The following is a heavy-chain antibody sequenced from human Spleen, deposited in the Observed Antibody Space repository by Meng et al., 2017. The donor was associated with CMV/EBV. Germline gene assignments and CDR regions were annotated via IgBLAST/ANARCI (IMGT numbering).Heavy chain of an antibody. D-gene: IGHD4-17*01. CDR3: ALLATVNPSHFDY. Sequence: KTSGYTFTGYYIHWVRQAPGQGLEWMGWINPNIGVTNYAEKFQGRVAVTRDTSISTAYMELTGLRSDDTAVYYCALLATVNPSHFDYWGQGTLVTVSS. J-gene: IGHJ4*02. CDR1: GYTFTGYY. V-gene: IGHV1-2*02. CDR2: INPNIGVT.